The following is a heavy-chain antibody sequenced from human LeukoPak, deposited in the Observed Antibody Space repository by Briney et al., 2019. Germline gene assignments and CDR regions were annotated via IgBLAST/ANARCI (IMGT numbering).Heavy chain of an antibody. CDR2: ITTTVGDT. CDR3: AKRPYGSGGGHFDH. J-gene: IGHJ4*02. D-gene: IGHD3-10*01. Sequence: GGSLRLSCVASGFTFTDYAMTWVRQPPRRRLEWVSTITTTVGDTHYADSVKGRFTVSRDDSKGTLFLQMNSLRAEDAGVYYCAKRPYGSGGGHFDHWGQGTLAIVSS. CDR1: GFTFTDYA. V-gene: IGHV3-23*01.